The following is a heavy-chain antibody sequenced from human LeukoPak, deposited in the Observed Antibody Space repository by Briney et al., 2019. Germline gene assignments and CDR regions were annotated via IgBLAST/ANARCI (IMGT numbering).Heavy chain of an antibody. Sequence: SETLSLTCAVYGGSFSGYYWSWIRQPPGKGLEWIGEINHSGSTNYNPSLKSRVTISVDTSKNQFSLKLSSVTAADTAVYYCASLYSGSYGRFDPWGQGTLVTVSS. CDR2: INHSGST. J-gene: IGHJ5*02. V-gene: IGHV4-34*01. D-gene: IGHD1-26*01. CDR3: ASLYSGSYGRFDP. CDR1: GGSFSGYY.